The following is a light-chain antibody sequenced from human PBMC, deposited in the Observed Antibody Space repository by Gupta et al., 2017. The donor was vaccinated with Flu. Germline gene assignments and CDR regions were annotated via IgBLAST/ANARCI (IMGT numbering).Light chain of an antibody. CDR3: QSADSSGTYV. CDR1: ALPKQY. J-gene: IGLJ1*01. V-gene: IGLV3-25*03. CDR2: KDS. Sequence: SGDALPKQYAYWYQQKPGQAPVLVIYKDSERPSGIPERFSGSSSGTTVMLTISGVQAEDEADYYCQSADSSGTYVFGTGTKVTVL.